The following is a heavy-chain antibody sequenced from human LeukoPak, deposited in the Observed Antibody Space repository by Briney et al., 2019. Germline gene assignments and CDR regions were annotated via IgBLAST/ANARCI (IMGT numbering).Heavy chain of an antibody. CDR2: IYTSGSN. D-gene: IGHD4-23*01. CDR3: ARKVADYGGYYYYHYMDV. Sequence: PSEPLSLTCTVSGGSISSYYWSWIRQPAGKGLEWIGRIYTSGSNNYNPSLKSRVTMSVDTSKNQFSLKLSSVTAADTAMYYCARKVADYGGYYYYHYMDVWGKGTTVTISS. J-gene: IGHJ6*03. CDR1: GGSISSYY. V-gene: IGHV4-4*07.